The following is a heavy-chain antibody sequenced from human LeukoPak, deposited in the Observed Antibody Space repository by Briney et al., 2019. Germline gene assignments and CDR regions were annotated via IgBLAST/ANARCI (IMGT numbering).Heavy chain of an antibody. Sequence: SETLSLTCTVSGVSITSYHRSWIRQPAGKGLEWIGRIHASGSSNYNPSPKSRVTMSVDTSKSQFSLKLTSVTAADTAVYYCARDGLYSYGYSYFDHWGQGTLVTVSS. D-gene: IGHD3-22*01. CDR2: IHASGSS. J-gene: IGHJ4*02. V-gene: IGHV4-4*07. CDR3: ARDGLYSYGYSYFDH. CDR1: GVSITSYH.